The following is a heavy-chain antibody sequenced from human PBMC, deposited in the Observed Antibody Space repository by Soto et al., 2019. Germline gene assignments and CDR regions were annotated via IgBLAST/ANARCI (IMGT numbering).Heavy chain of an antibody. V-gene: IGHV3-33*01. D-gene: IGHD2-2*01. Sequence: QVQLVESGGGVVQPGRSLRLSCAASGFTFSSYGMHWVRQAPGKGLEWVAVIWYDGSYKYYADSVKGRFTISRDNSKNRLYRQRRSLGAEDTAMYSWARAVSISTRCMRPVCYDYYGMDVWGHGTTVTVSS. J-gene: IGHJ6*02. CDR3: ARAVSISTRCMRPVCYDYYGMDV. CDR2: IWYDGSYK. CDR1: GFTFSSYG.